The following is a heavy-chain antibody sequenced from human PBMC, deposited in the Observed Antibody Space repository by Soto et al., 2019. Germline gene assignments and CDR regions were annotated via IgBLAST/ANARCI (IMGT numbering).Heavy chain of an antibody. Sequence: TLPLTCSLYVFSIDSERFFWGWISETPGQGLEWIASINYVGKTYYSPSLKSRLAIYVDTSKNQFYLRLSSVPAPYPADYYSARDRYGVCDYWGLGTLITVS. J-gene: IGHJ4*02. CDR1: VFSIDSERFF. D-gene: IGHD3-10*01. CDR3: ARDRYGVCDY. CDR2: INYVGKT. V-gene: IGHV4-39*02.